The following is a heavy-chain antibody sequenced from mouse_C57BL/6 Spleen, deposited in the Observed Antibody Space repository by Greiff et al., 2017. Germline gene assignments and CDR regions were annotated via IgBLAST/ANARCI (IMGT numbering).Heavy chain of an antibody. CDR2: IYPGDGGT. J-gene: IGHJ1*03. V-gene: IGHV1-82*01. D-gene: IGHD1-1*01. CDR1: GYAFSSSW. CDR3: GTDGCSIYWYLDV. Sequence: QVQLKESGPELVKPGASVKISCKASGYAFSSSWMNWVKQRPGKGLEWIGRIYPGDGGTNYNGKFKGKATMTADKSSSPAYMQLSSLTSDDAAVDCCGTDGCSIYWYLDVWGTGTTVTVSS.